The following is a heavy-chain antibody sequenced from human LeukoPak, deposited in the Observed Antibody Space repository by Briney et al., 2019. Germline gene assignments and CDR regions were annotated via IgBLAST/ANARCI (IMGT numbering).Heavy chain of an antibody. CDR2: ISYDGSNK. V-gene: IGHV3-30-3*01. CDR1: GFTFSSYA. Sequence: GGSLRLSCAASGFTFSSYATHWVRQAPGKGLEWVAVISYDGSNKYYADSVKGRFTISRDNSKNTLYLQMNSLRAEDTAVYYCAAPVAYDYWGQRTLVTVSS. D-gene: IGHD4-23*01. CDR3: AAPVAYDY. J-gene: IGHJ4*02.